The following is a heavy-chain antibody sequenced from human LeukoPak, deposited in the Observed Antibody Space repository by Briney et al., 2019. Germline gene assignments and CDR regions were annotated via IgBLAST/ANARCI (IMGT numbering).Heavy chain of an antibody. V-gene: IGHV4-34*01. CDR1: GGSFSGYY. CDR2: INHSGST. J-gene: IGHJ4*02. Sequence: SETLSLTCAVYGGSFSGYYWSWIRQPPGKGLEWIGEINHSGSTNYNPSLKSRVTISVDTSKNQFSLKLSSVTAADTAVYYCARNLWFGELLYPFDYWGQGTLVTVSS. CDR3: ARNLWFGELLYPFDY. D-gene: IGHD3-10*01.